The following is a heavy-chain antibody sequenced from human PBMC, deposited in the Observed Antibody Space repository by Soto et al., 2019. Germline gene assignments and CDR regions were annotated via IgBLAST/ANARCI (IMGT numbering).Heavy chain of an antibody. D-gene: IGHD3-9*01. CDR3: AAILTGYWTYFDY. CDR2: IYPGDSDT. Sequence: GESLKISCKGSGYSFTSYWIGWVRQMPGKGLEWIGIIYPGDSDTRYSPSFQGQVTISADKSISTAYLQWSSLKASDTAMYYCAAILTGYWTYFDYWGQGTLVTVSS. J-gene: IGHJ4*02. CDR1: GYSFTSYW. V-gene: IGHV5-51*01.